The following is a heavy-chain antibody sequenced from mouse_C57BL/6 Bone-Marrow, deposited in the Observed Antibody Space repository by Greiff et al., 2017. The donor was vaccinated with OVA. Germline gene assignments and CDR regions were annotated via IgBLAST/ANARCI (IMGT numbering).Heavy chain of an antibody. J-gene: IGHJ2*01. CDR2: IDPETGGT. CDR1: GYTFTDYE. D-gene: IGHD1-1*01. V-gene: IGHV1-15*01. CDR3: TRRGTVVAPFDY. Sequence: VKLQESGAELVRPGASVTLSCKASGYTFTDYEMHWVKQTPVHGLEWIGAIDPETGGTAYNQKFKGKAILTADKSSSTAYMELRSLTSEDSAVYYCTRRGTVVAPFDYWGQGTTLTVSS.